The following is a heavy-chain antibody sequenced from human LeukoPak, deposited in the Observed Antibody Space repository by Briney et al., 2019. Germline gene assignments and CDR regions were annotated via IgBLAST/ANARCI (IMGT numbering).Heavy chain of an antibody. V-gene: IGHV5-10-1*01. J-gene: IGHJ4*02. D-gene: IGHD3-10*01. Sequence: GESLKISCKGSGHSFTSYWISWGRQMPGKGLEWMGRIDPSDSYTNYSPSFQGHVTISADKSISTAYLQWSSLTASDTAMYYCARTSWFGVDYWGQGTLVTVSS. CDR1: GHSFTSYW. CDR2: IDPSDSYT. CDR3: ARTSWFGVDY.